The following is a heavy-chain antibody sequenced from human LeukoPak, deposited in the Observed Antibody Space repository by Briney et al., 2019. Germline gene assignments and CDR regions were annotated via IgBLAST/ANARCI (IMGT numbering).Heavy chain of an antibody. V-gene: IGHV1-2*02. CDR1: GYTFTGYY. CDR3: ARDQNYCGSGSYYNVDY. Sequence: ASVKVSCKASGYTFTGYYIHLLRQAPGPGLEWMGWINPDIGVADYAQRFQGRVTMTRDTSISTAYMELSRLTSDDTAVYFCARDQNYCGSGSYYNVDYWGQGTLVTVSS. CDR2: INPDIGVA. D-gene: IGHD3-10*01. J-gene: IGHJ4*02.